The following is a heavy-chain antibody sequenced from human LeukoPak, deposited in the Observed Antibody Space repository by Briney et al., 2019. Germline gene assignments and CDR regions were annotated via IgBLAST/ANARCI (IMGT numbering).Heavy chain of an antibody. Sequence: PGGSLRLSCAASGFTFGSYWMHWVRQAPGKGLVWVSRINSDGSSTSYADSVKGRFSISRDNAKNTLYLQMNSLRAEDTAVYYCATHCSSTSCLDYWGQGTLVTVSS. D-gene: IGHD2-2*01. CDR1: GFTFGSYW. J-gene: IGHJ4*02. V-gene: IGHV3-74*01. CDR2: INSDGSST. CDR3: ATHCSSTSCLDY.